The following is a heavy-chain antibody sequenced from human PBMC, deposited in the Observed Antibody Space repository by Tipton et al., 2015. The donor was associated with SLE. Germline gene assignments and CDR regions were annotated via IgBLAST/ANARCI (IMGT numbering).Heavy chain of an antibody. V-gene: IGHV4-31*03. CDR1: GGSISSGGYY. CDR2: IYYSGST. Sequence: TLSLTCTVSGGSISSGGYYWSWIRQHPEKGLEWIGYIYYSGSTYYNPSLKSRVTISVDTSKNQFSLKLSSVTAADTAVYYCARCESLGTRGDPNYFDYWGQGTLVTVSS. J-gene: IGHJ4*02. D-gene: IGHD1-26*01. CDR3: ARCESLGTRGDPNYFDY.